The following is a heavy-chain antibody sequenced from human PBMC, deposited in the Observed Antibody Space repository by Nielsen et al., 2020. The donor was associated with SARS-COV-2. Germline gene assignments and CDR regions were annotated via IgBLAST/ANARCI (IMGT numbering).Heavy chain of an antibody. CDR2: IYSGGST. Sequence: GESLKISCAASGFTVSSNYMSWVRQAPGKGLEWVSVIYSGGSTYYADSVKGRFTISRDNSKNTLYPQMNSLRAEDTAVYYCAKGESDFAFLHPTNWFDPWGQGTLVTVSS. CDR1: GFTVSSNY. V-gene: IGHV3-53*01. J-gene: IGHJ5*02. D-gene: IGHD2/OR15-2a*01. CDR3: AKGESDFAFLHPTNWFDP.